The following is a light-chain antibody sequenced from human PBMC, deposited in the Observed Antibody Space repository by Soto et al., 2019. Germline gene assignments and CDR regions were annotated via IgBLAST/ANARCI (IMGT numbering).Light chain of an antibody. CDR1: SSDVGRSNF. J-gene: IGLJ1*01. V-gene: IGLV2-23*02. CDR3: CSYVGRDYF. CDR2: EVS. Sequence: QSALTQPASVSGSPGQSLSISCTGASSDVGRSNFVSWYQQYPGKAPKLLIYEVSKRPSGVSHRFSGSRSGNTASLTISGHQAEVEAVYCSCSYVGRDYFFGIGA.